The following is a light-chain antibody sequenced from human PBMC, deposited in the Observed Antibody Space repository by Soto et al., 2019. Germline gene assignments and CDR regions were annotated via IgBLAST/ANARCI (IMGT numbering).Light chain of an antibody. CDR3: SSYTSSSTRV. V-gene: IGLV2-14*01. J-gene: IGLJ3*02. Sequence: QSALTQPASVSGSPGQSITISCTGTSSDVGRYNFVSWYHQHPGKAPKLMIYDVSNRPSGVSDRFSGSKSGNTASLTISGLQAEDEADYYCSSYTSSSTRVFGGGTKLTVL. CDR2: DVS. CDR1: SSDVGRYNF.